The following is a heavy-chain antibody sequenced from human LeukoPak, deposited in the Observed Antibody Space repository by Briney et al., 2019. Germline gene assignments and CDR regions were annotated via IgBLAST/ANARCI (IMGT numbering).Heavy chain of an antibody. V-gene: IGHV2-70*01. J-gene: IGHJ4*02. D-gene: IGHD5-24*01. CDR2: IDWDDDK. CDR1: GFSLSTSGMC. CDR3: ARTRDGYNWNYFDY. Sequence: SGPGLVKPTQTLTLTCTFSGFSLSTSGMCVSWIRQPPGMALEWLALIDWDDDKYYSTSLKTRLTISKDTSKNQVVLTMTNMDPVDTATYYCARTRDGYNWNYFDYWGQGTLVTVSS.